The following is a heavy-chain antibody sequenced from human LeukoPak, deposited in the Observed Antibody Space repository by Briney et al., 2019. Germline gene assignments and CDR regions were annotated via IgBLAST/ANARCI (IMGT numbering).Heavy chain of an antibody. J-gene: IGHJ5*02. D-gene: IGHD6-13*01. CDR1: GYTFTSYG. CDR2: INTNTGNP. CDR3: ARFVTAASNWFDP. Sequence: ASVKVSCKASGYTFTSYGMNWVRQAPGQGLEWMGWINTNTGNPTYAQGFRGRIVLSLDTSVSTAYLQISSLKAEDTAVYYCARFVTAASNWFDPWGQGTLVTVSS. V-gene: IGHV7-4-1*02.